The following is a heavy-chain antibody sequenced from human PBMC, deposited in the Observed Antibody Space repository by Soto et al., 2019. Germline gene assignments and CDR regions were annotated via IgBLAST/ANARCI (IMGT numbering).Heavy chain of an antibody. CDR3: ARDTSDYYDSSGYSHLYGMDV. D-gene: IGHD3-22*01. V-gene: IGHV1-69*13. J-gene: IGHJ6*02. CDR1: GGTFSSYA. CDR2: IIPIFGTA. Sequence: SVKVSCKASGGTFSSYAISWVRQAPGQGLEWMGGIIPIFGTANYAQKFQGRVTITADESTSTAYMELSSLRSEDTAVYYCARDTSDYYDSSGYSHLYGMDVWGQGTTVTVS.